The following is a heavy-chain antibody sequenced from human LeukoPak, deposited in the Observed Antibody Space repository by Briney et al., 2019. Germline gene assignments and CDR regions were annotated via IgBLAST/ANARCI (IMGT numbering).Heavy chain of an antibody. CDR3: AGSGWSFDAFDC. J-gene: IGHJ3*01. CDR1: GGSISSGGYY. CDR2: IHHSGST. V-gene: IGHV4-30-2*01. Sequence: PSETLSLTCTVSGGSISSGGYYWSWIRQPPGKGLEWIGYIHHSGSTNYSPSLKSRVTISVDTSKKWFSLRLSSLTAADTAVYFCAGSGWSFDAFDCWGQGTMVTVSS. D-gene: IGHD6-19*01.